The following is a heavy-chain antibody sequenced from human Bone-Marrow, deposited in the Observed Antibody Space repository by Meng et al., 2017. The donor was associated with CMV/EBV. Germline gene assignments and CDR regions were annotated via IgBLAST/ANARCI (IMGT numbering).Heavy chain of an antibody. D-gene: IGHD4-23*01. Sequence: ASVKVSCKASGYTFTSYYMHWVRQAPGQGLEWMGIINPSGGSTSYAQKFQGRVTMTRDTSTSTVYMELSSLRSEDTAVYYCARGRYGGAYYYYGIDVWGQGTTVTVSS. CDR2: INPSGGST. CDR3: ARGRYGGAYYYYGIDV. V-gene: IGHV1-46*01. J-gene: IGHJ6*02. CDR1: GYTFTSYY.